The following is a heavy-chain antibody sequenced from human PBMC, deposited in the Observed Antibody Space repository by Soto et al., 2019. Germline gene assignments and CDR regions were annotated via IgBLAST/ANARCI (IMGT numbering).Heavy chain of an antibody. CDR3: ARQGEYSYGYYSYYMDV. CDR1: GFTFSSYA. V-gene: IGHV3-23*01. Sequence: GGSLRLSCAASGFTFSSYAMSWVRQAPGKGLEWVSAISGSGGSTYYADSEKGRFTISRDTSKNTLYLQMNSLRAEDTAVYYCARQGEYSYGYYSYYMDVWGQGTPVTVSS. D-gene: IGHD5-18*01. J-gene: IGHJ6*03. CDR2: ISGSGGST.